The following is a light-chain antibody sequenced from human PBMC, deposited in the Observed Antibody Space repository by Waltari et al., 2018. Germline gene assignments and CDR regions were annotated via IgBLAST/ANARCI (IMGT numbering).Light chain of an antibody. Sequence: DIQMTQSPSSLSASVGDRVTIPCRASQSITSYLTWYQHRPGQPPKLLIFAASRLQNGVPSRFSGSASGTTFSLTISNLQPEDFATYFCQQTYSYPHTFGQGTKVDIQ. V-gene: IGKV1-39*01. CDR2: AAS. J-gene: IGKJ2*01. CDR3: QQTYSYPHT. CDR1: QSITSY.